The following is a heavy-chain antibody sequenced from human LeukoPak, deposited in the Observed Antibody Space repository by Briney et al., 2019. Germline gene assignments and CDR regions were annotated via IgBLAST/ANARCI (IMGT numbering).Heavy chain of an antibody. Sequence: GGSLRLSCAAPGFTFSNYAIHWVRQAPGKGLEWVAFIRFDGSNKNYADSVKGRLTISRDNSKNTLYLQMKNLRAEDTAVYYCAKPGGIPMVRGVLDYMDVWGKGTTVTISS. J-gene: IGHJ6*03. D-gene: IGHD3-10*01. V-gene: IGHV3-30*02. CDR1: GFTFSNYA. CDR3: AKPGGIPMVRGVLDYMDV. CDR2: IRFDGSNK.